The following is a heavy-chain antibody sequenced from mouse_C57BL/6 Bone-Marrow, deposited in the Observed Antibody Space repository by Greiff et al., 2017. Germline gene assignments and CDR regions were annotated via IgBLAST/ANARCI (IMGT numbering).Heavy chain of an antibody. Sequence: EVKLQQSGPELVKPGASVKISCKASGYTFTDYYMNWVKQSHGKSLEWIGDINPNNGGTSYNQKFKGKATLTVDKSSSTAYMELRSLTSEDSAVYYCAREEITTVVAPLDYWGQGTTLTVSS. V-gene: IGHV1-26*01. D-gene: IGHD1-1*01. CDR2: INPNNGGT. J-gene: IGHJ2*01. CDR3: AREEITTVVAPLDY. CDR1: GYTFTDYY.